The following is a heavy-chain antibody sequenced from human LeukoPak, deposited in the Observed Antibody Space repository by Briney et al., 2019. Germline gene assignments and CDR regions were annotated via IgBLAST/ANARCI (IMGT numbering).Heavy chain of an antibody. J-gene: IGHJ3*02. V-gene: IGHV1-8*03. CDR3: ARNSGGSTNAFDI. D-gene: IGHD1-26*01. Sequence: ASVKVSCKASGYTFTSYDINWVRQAPGQGLEWMGWMNPNSGNTSSAQKFQGRVTITRNTSISTAYMELGSLRSQDTAVYYWARNSGGSTNAFDIWGQGTMVTVSS. CDR2: MNPNSGNT. CDR1: GYTFTSYD.